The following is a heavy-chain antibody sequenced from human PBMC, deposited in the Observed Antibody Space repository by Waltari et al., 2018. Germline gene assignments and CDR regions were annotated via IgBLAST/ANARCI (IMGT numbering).Heavy chain of an antibody. D-gene: IGHD1-26*01. J-gene: IGHJ6*02. CDR2: IIPIFSTA. Sequence: QVQLVQSGAEVKKPGSSVKVSCKASGGTFSSYAISWVRQAPGQGLEWMGGIIPIFSTANYAKKCQGRVTITTDESTSTAYMELSSLRSEDTAVYDCASQSVGATVYYYYGMDVWGQGTTVTVSS. CDR1: GGTFSSYA. V-gene: IGHV1-69*05. CDR3: ASQSVGATVYYYYGMDV.